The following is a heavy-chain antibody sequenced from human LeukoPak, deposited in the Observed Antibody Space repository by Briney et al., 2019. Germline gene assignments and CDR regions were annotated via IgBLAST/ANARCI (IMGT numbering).Heavy chain of an antibody. CDR2: ISSSGSTI. D-gene: IGHD2-15*01. J-gene: IGHJ6*02. Sequence: PGGSLRLSCAASGFTFSDYYMSWIRQAPGKGLEWVSYISSSGSTIYYADSVKGRFTISRDNAKNSLYLQMNSLRAEDTAVYYCARSDRYCSGGSCYPRDYYGMDVWGQGTTVTVSS. CDR3: ARSDRYCSGGSCYPRDYYGMDV. CDR1: GFTFSDYY. V-gene: IGHV3-11*01.